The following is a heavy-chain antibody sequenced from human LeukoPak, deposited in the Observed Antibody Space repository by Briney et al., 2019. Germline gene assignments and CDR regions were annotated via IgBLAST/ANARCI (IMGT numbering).Heavy chain of an antibody. CDR3: TRDWRNLGYDY. CDR1: GFTLSAYW. CDR2: IEGDGNRI. D-gene: IGHD5-12*01. Sequence: GGSLRLSCEASGFTLSAYWMHWVRQAPGKGLLWVSRIEGDGNRITYADSVKGRFTISRDNAKNTLYLQMNSLRAEDTAVYYCTRDWRNLGYDYWGQGTLVTVSS. V-gene: IGHV3-74*01. J-gene: IGHJ4*02.